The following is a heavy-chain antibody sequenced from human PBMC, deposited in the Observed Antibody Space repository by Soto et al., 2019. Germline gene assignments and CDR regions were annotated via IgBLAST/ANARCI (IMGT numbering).Heavy chain of an antibody. CDR1: GFTFSTYW. J-gene: IGHJ4*02. CDR3: AGGRRYCYWIGNY. Sequence: EVQLVESGGGLVQPGESLRLSCTASGFTFSTYWMTWVRQAPGKGLEWVANIKEDGSEKHYVDSVKGRFTISRNNAKNSLYLQMNSLRAEDTAVYFCAGGRRYCYWIGNYWGPGTLVTVSS. V-gene: IGHV3-7*03. CDR2: IKEDGSEK. D-gene: IGHD3-3*01.